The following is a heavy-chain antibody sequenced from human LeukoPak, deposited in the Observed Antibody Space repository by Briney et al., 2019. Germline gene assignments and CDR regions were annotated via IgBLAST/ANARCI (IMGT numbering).Heavy chain of an antibody. CDR1: GYTFTSLD. V-gene: IGHV1-8*03. D-gene: IGHD2-2*01. Sequence: GASVKVSCKASGYTFTSLDINWVRQATGQGLEWMGWINTKSGYTGYAQHFQGRVTITRDTSISTAYMELSSLRSEDTAVYYCARDLEDIVVVPAVWGQGTLVTVSS. CDR3: ARDLEDIVVVPAV. CDR2: INTKSGYT. J-gene: IGHJ4*02.